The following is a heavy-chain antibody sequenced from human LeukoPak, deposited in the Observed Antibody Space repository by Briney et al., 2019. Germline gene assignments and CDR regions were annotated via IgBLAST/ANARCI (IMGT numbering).Heavy chain of an antibody. D-gene: IGHD6-19*01. J-gene: IGHJ3*02. CDR1: GGSISSYY. CDR2: IYTSGST. V-gene: IGHV4-4*07. Sequence: SETLSLTCTVSGGSISSYYWSWIRQPAGKGLEWIGRIYTSGSTNYNPSLKSRVTISVDKSKNQFSLKLSSVTAADTAVYYRARDKEQWLVYIGGAFDIWGQGTMVTVSS. CDR3: ARDKEQWLVYIGGAFDI.